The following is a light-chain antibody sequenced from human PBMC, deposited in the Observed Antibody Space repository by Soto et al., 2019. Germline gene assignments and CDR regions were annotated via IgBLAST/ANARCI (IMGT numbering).Light chain of an antibody. J-gene: IGLJ3*02. CDR1: TGAVTSGYY. V-gene: IGLV7-43*01. CDR3: LLYYGGAWV. CDR2: STS. Sequence: QTVVTQEPSLTVSPGGTVTLTCASSTGAVTSGYYPNWFQQKPGQAPRALIYSTSNKDSWTPARFSGSLLGGKAALTLSGVQPEDEAEYYCLLYYGGAWVFGGGTKLTLL.